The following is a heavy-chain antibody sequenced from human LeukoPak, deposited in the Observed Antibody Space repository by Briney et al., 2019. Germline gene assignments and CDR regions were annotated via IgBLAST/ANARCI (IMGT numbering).Heavy chain of an antibody. V-gene: IGHV3-21*01. CDR1: GFTLDDYA. CDR2: ISSSSSYI. D-gene: IGHD3-9*01. CDR3: ARDPRELRYFDWLLYGMDV. J-gene: IGHJ6*02. Sequence: AGGSLRLSCAASGFTLDDYAMHWVRQAPGKGLEWVSSISSSSSYIYYADSVKGRFTISRDNAKNSLYLQMNSLRAEDTAVYYCARDPRELRYFDWLLYGMDVWGQGTTVTVSS.